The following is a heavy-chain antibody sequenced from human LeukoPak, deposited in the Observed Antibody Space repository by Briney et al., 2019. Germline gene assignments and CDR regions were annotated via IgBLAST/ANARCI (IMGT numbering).Heavy chain of an antibody. CDR1: GFTFSTYA. J-gene: IGHJ1*01. CDR2: ISGSGGNT. Sequence: GGSLRLSCAASGFTFSTYAMSWVRQAPGKGPQWASGISGSGGNTYYTDSVKGRFTISRDNSKNTLYLQMNSLRAEDTAVYYCAKDPTDTSSWYIVEYFQHWGQGTLATVSS. V-gene: IGHV3-23*01. D-gene: IGHD6-13*01. CDR3: AKDPTDTSSWYIVEYFQH.